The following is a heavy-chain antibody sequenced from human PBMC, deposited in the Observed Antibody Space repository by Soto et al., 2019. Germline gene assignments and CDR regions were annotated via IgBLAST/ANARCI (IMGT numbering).Heavy chain of an antibody. CDR2: ISYDGSNK. V-gene: IGHV3-30-3*01. D-gene: IGHD3-3*01. J-gene: IGHJ4*02. Sequence: PGGSLRLSCAASGFTFSSYAMHWVRQAPGKGLEWVAVISYDGSNKYYADSVKGRFTISRDNSKNTLYLQMNSLRAEDTAVYYCARDAFGVVIMGPFDYWGQGTLGTVSS. CDR3: ARDAFGVVIMGPFDY. CDR1: GFTFSSYA.